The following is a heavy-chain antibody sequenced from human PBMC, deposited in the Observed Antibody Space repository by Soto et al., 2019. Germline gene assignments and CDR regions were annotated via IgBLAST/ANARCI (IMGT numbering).Heavy chain of an antibody. CDR1: GFTFSSYA. V-gene: IGHV3-30-3*01. J-gene: IGHJ4*02. CDR3: ARQDYGYY. Sequence: QVQLVESGGGVVQPGRSLRLSCAASGFTFSSYAMHWVRQAPGKGLEWVAVISYDGSNKYYADSVKGRFTISRDNSKNTLHLQMNSLRAEDTAVYYCARQDYGYYWGQGTLVTVSS. D-gene: IGHD4-17*01. CDR2: ISYDGSNK.